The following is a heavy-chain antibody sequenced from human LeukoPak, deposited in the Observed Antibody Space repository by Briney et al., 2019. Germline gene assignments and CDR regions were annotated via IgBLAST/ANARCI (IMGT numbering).Heavy chain of an antibody. CDR2: ISGSGGST. CDR1: GFTFSSYA. V-gene: IGHV3-23*01. D-gene: IGHD2/OR15-2a*01. CDR3: AKDPLVNSQEYFDY. Sequence: GESLKISCASSGFTFSSYAMSWVRQAPGKRLEWVSAISGSGGSTYYAESVKGRFTISRDNSKNSLYLQMNSLRAEDTAVYYCAKDPLVNSQEYFDYWGQGTLVTVSS. J-gene: IGHJ4*02.